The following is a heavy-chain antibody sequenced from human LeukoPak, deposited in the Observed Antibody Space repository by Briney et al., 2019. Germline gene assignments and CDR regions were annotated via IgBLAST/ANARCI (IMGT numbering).Heavy chain of an antibody. V-gene: IGHV1-18*01. CDR3: ARDGTSTDDY. CDR2: ISGNNDNP. Sequence: ASVKVSCKTSGYTFSNFGVNWVRQAPGQGLEWMGWISGNNDNPNYGQKFQGRLTVTTDTSTSTAYMELRNLRFDDTAVYYCARDGTSTDDYWGQGSLVTVSS. CDR1: GYTFSNFG. J-gene: IGHJ4*02. D-gene: IGHD2-2*01.